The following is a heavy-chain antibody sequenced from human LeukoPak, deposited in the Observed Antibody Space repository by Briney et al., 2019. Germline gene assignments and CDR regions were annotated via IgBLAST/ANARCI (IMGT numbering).Heavy chain of an antibody. J-gene: IGHJ1*01. CDR3: ATATQPRGYFLH. CDR1: GYTFTTYS. CDR2: ISVNNGGT. Sequence: SSVKVSCKASGYTFTTYSLAWVRQAPGQSLEWMGWISVNNGGTNYAQSFQDRVTLTRDTSTNTAYLELRSLRSDDTAIIYCATATQPRGYFLHWGQGTLVTVSS. V-gene: IGHV1-18*01. D-gene: IGHD2-2*01.